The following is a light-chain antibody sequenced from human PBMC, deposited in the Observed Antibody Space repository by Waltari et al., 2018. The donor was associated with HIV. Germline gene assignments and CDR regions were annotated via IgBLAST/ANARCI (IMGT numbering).Light chain of an antibody. CDR2: STS. V-gene: IGLV1-40*01. CDR1: RSNIGAGYD. CDR3: QSYDSTLSGSV. Sequence: HSVLTQTPSVSGAPGQRVTISCTGSRSNIGAGYDVHWYQQLPGTAPKLLIHSTSYRPAGVPDRFSGSQSGPSASLVITGLQADDEGDYYCQSYDSTLSGSVFGGGTKLTVL. J-gene: IGLJ2*01.